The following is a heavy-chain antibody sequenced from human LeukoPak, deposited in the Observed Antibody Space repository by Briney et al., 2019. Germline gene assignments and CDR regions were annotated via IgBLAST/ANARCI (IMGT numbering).Heavy chain of an antibody. V-gene: IGHV4-4*07. CDR1: GSSISSYY. Sequence: SETLSLTCTVSGSSISSYYWSWIRQPAGKGLEWIGRIYTSGSTNYNPSLKSRVTMSVDTSKNQFPLKLSSVAAADTAVYYCASERRGYYYYYYMDVWGKGTTVTVSS. CDR2: IYTSGST. CDR3: ASERRGYYYYYYMDV. J-gene: IGHJ6*03.